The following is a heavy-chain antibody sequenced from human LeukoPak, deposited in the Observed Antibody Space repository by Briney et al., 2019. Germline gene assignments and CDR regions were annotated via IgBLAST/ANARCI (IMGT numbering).Heavy chain of an antibody. J-gene: IGHJ4*02. Sequence: GGSLRLSCAASEFTFSSHAMSWVRQAPGKGLEWVSALYARGGNTYYSDSVKGRFTISRDNSKNTLYLQMDNLRAEDTAVYYCARDLGDSGYYRPWYFDSWGRGALVTVSS. V-gene: IGHV3-23*01. D-gene: IGHD3-3*01. CDR3: ARDLGDSGYYRPWYFDS. CDR2: LYARGGNT. CDR1: EFTFSSHA.